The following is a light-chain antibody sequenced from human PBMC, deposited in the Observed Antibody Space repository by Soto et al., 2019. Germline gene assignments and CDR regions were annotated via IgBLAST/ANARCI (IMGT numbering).Light chain of an antibody. CDR2: GAS. V-gene: IGKV3-20*01. CDR3: QHYGSSSYT. CDR1: QSVSSTY. J-gene: IGKJ2*01. Sequence: DIVLTQSPGTLSLSPGERATLSCRVSQSVSSTYLAWYQHKPGQAPRILIFGASTRATGIPDRFSGSGSGTDFTLTISRLEPEDCAVYYCQHYGSSSYTFGQGTKLEIK.